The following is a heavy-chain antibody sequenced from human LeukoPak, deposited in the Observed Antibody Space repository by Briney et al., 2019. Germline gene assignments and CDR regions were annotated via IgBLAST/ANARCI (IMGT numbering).Heavy chain of an antibody. CDR2: VYYSGGT. Sequence: PSETLSLTCSVSGGSISSYYWSWIRQPPGKGLEWIGYVYYSGGTYYNPSLKSRVTISVDTSKNPFSLKLSSVTAADTAVYYCASHSGGYAYWGQGTLVTVSS. CDR1: GGSISSYY. V-gene: IGHV4-59*12. J-gene: IGHJ4*02. CDR3: ASHSGGYAY. D-gene: IGHD5-12*01.